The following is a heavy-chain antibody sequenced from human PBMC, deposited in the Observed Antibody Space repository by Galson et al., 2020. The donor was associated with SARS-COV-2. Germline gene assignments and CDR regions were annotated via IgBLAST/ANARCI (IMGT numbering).Heavy chain of an antibody. CDR3: AREGPDYDSSYFDN. J-gene: IGHJ4*01. D-gene: IGHD3-22*01. CDR1: GFMFNNFA. Sequence: TGGSLRLSCAAFGFMFNNFAMHWVRQAPGKGLEWVAIISFDGTTEYEDSVKGRFTISRDTSKNTLFLQMNTLRPEDTAVYYCAREGPDYDSSYFDNWGRGTLVIVSS. CDR2: ISFDGTTE. V-gene: IGHV3-30*03.